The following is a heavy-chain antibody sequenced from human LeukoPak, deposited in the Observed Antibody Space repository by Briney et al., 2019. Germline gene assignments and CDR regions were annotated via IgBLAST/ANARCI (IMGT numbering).Heavy chain of an antibody. J-gene: IGHJ5*02. CDR3: ARHGLRYFAGPRRIIWFDP. CDR2: IYYSGST. CDR1: GVSISSSSYY. V-gene: IGHV4-39*01. D-gene: IGHD3-9*01. Sequence: PSETLSLTCTVSGVSISSSSYYWGRIRQPPGKGLEWIGSIYYSGSTYYNPSLKSRVTISVDTSKNQFSLKLSSVTAADTAVYYCARHGLRYFAGPRRIIWFDPWGQGTLVTVSS.